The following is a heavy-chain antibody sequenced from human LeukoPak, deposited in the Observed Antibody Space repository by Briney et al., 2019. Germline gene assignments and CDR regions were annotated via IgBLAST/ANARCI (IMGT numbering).Heavy chain of an antibody. Sequence: SVKVSCKASGGTFSSYAISWVRQAPGQGREWMGRIIPIFGTANYAQKFQGRVTITTDESTSTAYMGLSSLRSEDTAVYYCATPAAYCGGDCYAYFDYWGQGTLVTVSS. V-gene: IGHV1-69*05. D-gene: IGHD2-21*02. CDR1: GGTFSSYA. CDR2: IIPIFGTA. CDR3: ATPAAYCGGDCYAYFDY. J-gene: IGHJ4*02.